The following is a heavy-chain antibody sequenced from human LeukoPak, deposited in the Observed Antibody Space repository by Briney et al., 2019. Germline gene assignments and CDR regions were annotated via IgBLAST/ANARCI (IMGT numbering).Heavy chain of an antibody. CDR1: GFTFSSFG. J-gene: IGHJ4*02. D-gene: IGHD6-19*01. CDR2: IWYDGSNK. V-gene: IGHV3-33*01. Sequence: GGSLRLSCVASGFTFSSFGMHWVRQAPGKGLEWVAVIWYDGSNKYYADSVKGRFTISRDNSKNTLYMQMNSLRVEGTAVYYCARVAEGQWLALDYWGQGTLVTVSS. CDR3: ARVAEGQWLALDY.